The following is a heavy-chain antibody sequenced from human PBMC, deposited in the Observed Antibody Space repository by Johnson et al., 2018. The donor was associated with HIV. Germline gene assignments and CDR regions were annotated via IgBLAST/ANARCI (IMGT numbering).Heavy chain of an antibody. CDR3: ARPIARGASNI. CDR2: IKEDGSEK. CDR1: GFTFSSNW. J-gene: IGHJ3*02. D-gene: IGHD1-26*01. V-gene: IGHV3-7*05. Sequence: MQLVESGGGLVQPGGSLRLSCAASGFTFSSNWMNWVRQAPGKGLEWVANIKEDGSEKYYVDSVRGRFTISRDNAKNLLYLQMNSLRAEDTAVYYCARPIARGASNIWGQGTMVTVSS.